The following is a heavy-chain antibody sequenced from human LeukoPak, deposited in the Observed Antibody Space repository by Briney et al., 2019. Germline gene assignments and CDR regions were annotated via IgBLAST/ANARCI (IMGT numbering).Heavy chain of an antibody. CDR2: IHKDGSAK. V-gene: IGHV3-7*01. CDR3: ARDRGFGADDS. D-gene: IGHD3-10*01. CDR1: GFTFSGYW. J-gene: IGHJ4*02. Sequence: PGGSLRLSCGASGFTFSGYWMSWVRQAPGKGLEWVANIHKDGSAKRYVDSVKGRFTISRDNAKSSLYLQMNSLRVEDTAVYYCARDRGFGADDSWGQGSLVTVSS.